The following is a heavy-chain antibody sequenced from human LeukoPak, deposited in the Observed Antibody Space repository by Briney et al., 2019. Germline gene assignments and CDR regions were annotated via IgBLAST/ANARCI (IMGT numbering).Heavy chain of an antibody. V-gene: IGHV3-30*18. CDR2: ISYDGSNK. CDR1: GFTFSSYG. J-gene: IGHJ4*02. D-gene: IGHD2-21*01. Sequence: GGSLRLSCAASGFTFSSYGMHWVRQAPGKGLEWVAVISYDGSNKYYADSVKGRFTISRDNSKNTLYLQMNSLRAEDTAVYYCAKVVSGYWGQGTLVTVSS. CDR3: AKVVSGY.